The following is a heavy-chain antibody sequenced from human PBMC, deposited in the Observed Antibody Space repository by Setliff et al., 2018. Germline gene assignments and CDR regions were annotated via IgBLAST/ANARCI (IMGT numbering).Heavy chain of an antibody. D-gene: IGHD3-10*01. CDR3: VRNGDLLGGFGMDV. CDR1: GFTFSSYA. V-gene: IGHV3-21*01. CDR2: ISDSSHEM. J-gene: IGHJ6*02. Sequence: GGSLRLSCAASGFTFSSYAMSWVRQAPGKGLEWVSFISDSSHEMYYADSVKGRFTISRDNAKNSLYLEMNSLRAEDTAIYYCVRNGDLLGGFGMDVWGQGTTVTVSS.